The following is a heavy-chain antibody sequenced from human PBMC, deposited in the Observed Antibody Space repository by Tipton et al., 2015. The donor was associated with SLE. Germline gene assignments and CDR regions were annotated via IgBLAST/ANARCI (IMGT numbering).Heavy chain of an antibody. CDR1: GDTISDHY. Sequence: TLSLTCTVSGDTISDHYWSWIRQPPGKGLEWIGYISYSGSTNYSPSLKSRVTISVDTSKNQFPLKLSSVTAADTAVYYCARSAGYGSSWAHFDYWGQGTLVTVSS. V-gene: IGHV4-59*11. CDR2: ISYSGST. J-gene: IGHJ4*02. CDR3: ARSAGYGSSWAHFDY. D-gene: IGHD6-13*01.